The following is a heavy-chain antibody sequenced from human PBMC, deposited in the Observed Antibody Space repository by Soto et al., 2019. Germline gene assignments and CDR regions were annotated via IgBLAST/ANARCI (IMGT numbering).Heavy chain of an antibody. CDR1: GGTFSSYA. CDR2: IIPISETT. D-gene: IGHD2-2*01. CDR3: ARSQGSSTSLEIYYYYYYGMDV. V-gene: IGHV1-69*01. J-gene: IGHJ6*02. Sequence: QVQLVQSGAEVKKPGSSVKVSCKASGGTFSSYAISWGRQAPGQGLEWMGGIIPISETTNYEQKFQGRATITADESKSTAYMELSSLRSEDTAVYYCARSQGSSTSLEIYYYYYYGMDVWGQGTTVTVSS.